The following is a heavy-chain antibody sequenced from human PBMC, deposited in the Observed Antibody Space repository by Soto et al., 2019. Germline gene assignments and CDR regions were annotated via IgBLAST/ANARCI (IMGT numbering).Heavy chain of an antibody. Sequence: GGSLRLSCAASGFTFSGSAMHWVRQASGKGLEWVGRIRSKANSYATAYAASVKGRFTISRDDSKNTAYLQMNSLKTEDTAVYYCTRHGEPIYYYDSSGHKIPFDYWGQGTLVTVSS. CDR2: IRSKANSYAT. CDR3: TRHGEPIYYYDSSGHKIPFDY. D-gene: IGHD3-22*01. CDR1: GFTFSGSA. J-gene: IGHJ4*02. V-gene: IGHV3-73*01.